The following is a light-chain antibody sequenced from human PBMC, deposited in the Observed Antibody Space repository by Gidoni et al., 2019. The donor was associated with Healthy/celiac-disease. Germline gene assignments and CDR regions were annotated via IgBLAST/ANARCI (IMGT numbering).Light chain of an antibody. CDR3: QVWDSSTAGYV. V-gene: IGLV3-9*01. J-gene: IGLJ1*01. CDR2: RDS. Sequence: SYELTQPLSVSVALGQTARITCGGNNIGSKNVHWYQQKPGQAHVLVIYRDSNRPSGIPERFSGSNSGNTATLTISRAQAGDEADYYCQVWDSSTAGYVFGTGTKVTVL. CDR1: NIGSKN.